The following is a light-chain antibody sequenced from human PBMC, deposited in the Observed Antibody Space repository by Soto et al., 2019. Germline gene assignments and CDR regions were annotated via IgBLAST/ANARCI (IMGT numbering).Light chain of an antibody. CDR1: QIVNSNY. CDR3: QQYETSPWT. CDR2: GAS. J-gene: IGKJ1*01. V-gene: IGKV3-20*01. Sequence: VLTQSPGTVSLSPGERATLSCRASQIVNSNYLAWFQQRPGQAPRLLIYGASSRATGIPDRFSGAGSGTEFTLTITRLEPEDYAVYHCQQYETSPWTFGQGTKVEMK.